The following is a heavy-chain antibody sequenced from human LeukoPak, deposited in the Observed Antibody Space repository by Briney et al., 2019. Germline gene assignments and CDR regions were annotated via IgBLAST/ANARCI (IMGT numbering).Heavy chain of an antibody. V-gene: IGHV1-69*05. Sequence: ASVKVSCKASGGTFSSYAISWVRQAPGQGLEWMGGIIPIFGTANYARKFQGRVTITTDESTSTAYMELSSLRSEDTAVYYCARAISSGSYLNWFDPWGQGTLVTVSS. CDR2: IIPIFGTA. CDR1: GGTFSSYA. J-gene: IGHJ5*02. D-gene: IGHD1-26*01. CDR3: ARAISSGSYLNWFDP.